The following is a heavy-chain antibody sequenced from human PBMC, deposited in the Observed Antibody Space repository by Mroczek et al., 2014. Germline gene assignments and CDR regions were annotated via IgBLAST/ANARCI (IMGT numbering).Heavy chain of an antibody. J-gene: IGHJ4*02. V-gene: IGHV4-34*01. CDR3: ARGGHFVVVPGCSIRRYYFDY. D-gene: IGHD2-2*01. CDR2: INHSGST. Sequence: QVQLQQWGAGLLKPSETLSLTCAVYGGSFSGYYWSWIRQPPGKGLEWIGEINHSGSTNYNPSLKSRVTXSVDTSKNQFSLKLSSVTAADTAVYYCARGGHFVVVPGCSIRRYYFDYWGQGTLGHRLL. CDR1: GGSFSGYY.